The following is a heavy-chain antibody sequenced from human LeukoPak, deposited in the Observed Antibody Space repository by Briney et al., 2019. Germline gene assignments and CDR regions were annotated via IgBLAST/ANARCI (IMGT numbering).Heavy chain of an antibody. D-gene: IGHD2-21*01. V-gene: IGHV3-48*01. J-gene: IGHJ2*01. Sequence: PGGSLRLSCAASGFTFSSYSMNWVRQAPGKGLEWVSYISSSSSSTIYYADSVKGRFTISRDNAKNSLYLQMNSLRTEDTAVYYCARALYRQRVMVVNAKNYWYFDLWGRGTLVTVSS. CDR2: ISSSSSSTI. CDR1: GFTFSSYS. CDR3: ARALYRQRVMVVNAKNYWYFDL.